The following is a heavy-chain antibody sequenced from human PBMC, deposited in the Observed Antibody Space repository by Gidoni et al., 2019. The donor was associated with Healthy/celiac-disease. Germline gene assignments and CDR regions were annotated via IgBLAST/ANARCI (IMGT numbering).Heavy chain of an antibody. Sequence: QVQLVESGGGVVQPGRALRPPCAASGFTFSSYGMHWVRQAPGKGLEWVAVIWYDGSNKYYADSVKGRFTISRDNSKNTLYLQMNSLRAEDTAVYYCARDPSFSRYFDYWGQGTLVTVSS. V-gene: IGHV3-33*01. D-gene: IGHD3-3*02. CDR3: ARDPSFSRYFDY. CDR2: IWYDGSNK. CDR1: GFTFSSYG. J-gene: IGHJ4*02.